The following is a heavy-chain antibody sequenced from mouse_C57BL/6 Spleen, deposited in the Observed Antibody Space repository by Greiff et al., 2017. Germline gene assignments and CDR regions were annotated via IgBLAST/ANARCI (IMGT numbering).Heavy chain of an antibody. CDR2: IYPGDGDT. D-gene: IGHD2-1*01. J-gene: IGHJ4*01. CDR3: ARDVNYEGSDAMDG. V-gene: IGHV1-82*01. CDR1: GYAFSSSW. Sequence: QVQLQQSGPELVKPGASVKISCKASGYAFSSSWMNWVKQRPGKGLEWIGRIYPGDGDTNYNGKFKGKATLTADKSSSTAYMQLSSLTPENSAVSICARDVNYEGSDAMDGWGQGASVAVSS.